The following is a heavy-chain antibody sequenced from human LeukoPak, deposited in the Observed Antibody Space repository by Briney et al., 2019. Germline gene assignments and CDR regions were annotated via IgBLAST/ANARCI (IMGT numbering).Heavy chain of an antibody. CDR2: IASGFQI. CDR3: VREARGYHYMYFDY. CDR1: GLTLGSQD. V-gene: IGHV3-13*01. D-gene: IGHD5-18*01. J-gene: IGHJ4*02. Sequence: GGSLRLSCTVSGLTLGSQDMHWVRQTTGGGLEWVAAIASGFQIFYAGSVKGRYTVSREDANNSLYLQMNSLRAGDTAVYYCVREARGYHYMYFDYWGRGTLVTVPS.